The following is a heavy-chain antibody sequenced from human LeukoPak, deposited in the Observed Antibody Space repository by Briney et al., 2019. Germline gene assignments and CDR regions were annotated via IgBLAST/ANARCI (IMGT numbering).Heavy chain of an antibody. CDR3: ARDQEGFDY. CDR1: GGTFISYA. J-gene: IGHJ4*02. CDR2: IYPRDGST. V-gene: IGHV1-46*01. Sequence: ASAKVSCKASGGTFISYAISWVRQAPGQGLEWMGMIYPRDGSTSYAQKFQGRVTVTRDTSTSTVHMELSGLRSEDTAVYYCARDQEGFDYWGQGTLVTVSS.